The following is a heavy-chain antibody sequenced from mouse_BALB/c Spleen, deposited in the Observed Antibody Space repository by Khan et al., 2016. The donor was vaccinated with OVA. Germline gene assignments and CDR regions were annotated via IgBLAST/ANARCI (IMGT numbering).Heavy chain of an antibody. D-gene: IGHD2-2*01. Sequence: QVQLQQSGAELVKPGTSVKLSCKASGYTFTSYYMYWVKQRPGQGLEWIGEINPNNGGTNFNEKFRSKATLTVDKSSTTAYMQLSSLTSEDSAVYYCTRSGYGSFHYWGQGTLVTVSA. CDR3: TRSGYGSFHY. J-gene: IGHJ3*01. CDR1: GYTFTSYY. CDR2: INPNNGGT. V-gene: IGHV1S81*02.